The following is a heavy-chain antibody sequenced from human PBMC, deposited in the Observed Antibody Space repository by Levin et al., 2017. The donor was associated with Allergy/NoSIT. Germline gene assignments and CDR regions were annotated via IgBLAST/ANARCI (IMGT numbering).Heavy chain of an antibody. D-gene: IGHD3-22*01. J-gene: IGHJ4*02. CDR3: AKDILEYYYDSSGYYAEGDY. V-gene: IGHV3-23*01. CDR2: ISGSGGST. Sequence: PGGSLRLSCAASGFTFSSYAMSWVRQAPGKGLEWVSAISGSGGSTYYADSVKGRFTISRDNSKNTLYLQMNSLRAEDTAVYYCAKDILEYYYDSSGYYAEGDYWGQGTLVTVSS. CDR1: GFTFSSYA.